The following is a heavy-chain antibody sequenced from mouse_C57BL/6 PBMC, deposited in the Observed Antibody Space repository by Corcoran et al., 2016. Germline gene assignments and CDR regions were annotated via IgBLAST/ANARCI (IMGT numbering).Heavy chain of an antibody. D-gene: IGHD4-1*01. CDR3: ARSGSYAMDY. CDR1: GYSFTSYY. Sequence: QVQLQQSGPELVKPGASVKISCKASGYSFTSYYIHWVKQRPGQGLEWIGWIYPGSGNTNYNEKFKGKATFTADTSSNTAYMQLSSLTTEDSAIYYCARSGSYAMDYWGQGTSVTVSS. J-gene: IGHJ4*01. V-gene: IGHV1-66*01. CDR2: IYPGSGNT.